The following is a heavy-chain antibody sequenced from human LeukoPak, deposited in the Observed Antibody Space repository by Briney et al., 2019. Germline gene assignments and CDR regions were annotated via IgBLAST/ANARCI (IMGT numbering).Heavy chain of an antibody. CDR1: GFTFSDYY. J-gene: IGHJ4*02. CDR3: ARGVRIAVAGYIDY. Sequence: GGSLRLSCAASGFTFSDYYMSWIRQAPGEGRGWVSYISSSGSTIYYADSGKGRFTISRDNSKNTLYLQMNSLRAEDTAVYYCARGVRIAVAGYIDYWGQGTLVTVSS. D-gene: IGHD6-19*01. V-gene: IGHV3-11*04. CDR2: ISSSGSTI.